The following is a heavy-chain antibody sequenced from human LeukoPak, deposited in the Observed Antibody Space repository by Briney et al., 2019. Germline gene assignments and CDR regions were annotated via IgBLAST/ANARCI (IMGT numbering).Heavy chain of an antibody. CDR2: TIPIFGTA. CDR3: ASYQNRNDHYLDY. V-gene: IGHV1-69*13. J-gene: IGHJ4*02. D-gene: IGHD1-1*01. CDR1: GGTFSSYA. Sequence: ASVKVSCKASGGTFSSYAISWVRQAPGQGLEWMGGTIPIFGTANYAQKFQGRVTITADESTSTAYMELSSLRSEDTAVYYRASYQNRNDHYLDYWGQGTLVIVSS.